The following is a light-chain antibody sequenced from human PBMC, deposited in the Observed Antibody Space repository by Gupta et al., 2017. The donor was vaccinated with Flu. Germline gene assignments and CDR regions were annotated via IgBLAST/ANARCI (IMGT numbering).Light chain of an antibody. V-gene: IGLV4-69*01. CDR3: QNWGTAPWV. J-gene: IGLJ3*02. Sequence: HLVLPHPPSPSASLRAPVQRTCTLGSGHSSYAIAWHQQQPENGPRYLMKINSDGSHSKGDGIPDRFSGSSSGAALYLTISSLQSEDESYYYCQNWGTAPWVFGGGTELTVL. CDR2: INSDGSH. CDR1: SGHSSYA.